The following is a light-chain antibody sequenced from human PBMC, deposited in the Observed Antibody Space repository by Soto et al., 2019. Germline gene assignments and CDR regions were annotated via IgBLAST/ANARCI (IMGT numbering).Light chain of an antibody. Sequence: QSVLTQPASVSGSPGQSITLSCTGTSSDVGSYNLVSWYQHHPGKAPKLMIYEDSKRPSGVSNRFSGSKSGNTASLTISGLQAEDEADYYFCSYAGSSTSVVFGGGTKLTVL. CDR3: CSYAGSSTSVV. CDR1: SSDVGSYNL. J-gene: IGLJ2*01. V-gene: IGLV2-23*01. CDR2: EDS.